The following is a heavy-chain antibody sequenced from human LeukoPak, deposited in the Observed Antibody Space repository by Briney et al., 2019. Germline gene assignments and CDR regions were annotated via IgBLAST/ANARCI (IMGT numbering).Heavy chain of an antibody. J-gene: IGHJ6*03. D-gene: IGHD3-22*01. CDR3: ARERNDCYGSSGCVGDSYMDV. CDR1: GYTFTSYA. CDR2: INTNTGNP. V-gene: IGHV7-4-1*02. Sequence: WASVKVSCKASGYTFTSYAMNWVRQAPGQGLEWMGWINTNTGNPTYAQGFTGRFVFSLDTSVTTAYLQISSLKAEDTAVYYCARERNDCYGSSGCVGDSYMDVWGKGTTVTVSS.